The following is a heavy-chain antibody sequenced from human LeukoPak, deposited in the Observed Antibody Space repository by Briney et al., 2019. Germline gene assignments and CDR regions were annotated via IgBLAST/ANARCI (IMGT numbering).Heavy chain of an antibody. CDR1: GGSIRSSY. CDR2: IYTSGST. V-gene: IGHV4-4*07. Sequence: PSETLSLTCTVSGGSIRSSYWSWFRQPAGKGLEWIGRIYTSGSTNYNPSLKGRVTMSLDTSKNHFSLNLRSVTAADTAVYFCATDDYDSAVYSYWGQGTLVTVSS. CDR3: ATDDYDSAVYSY. J-gene: IGHJ4*02. D-gene: IGHD3-22*01.